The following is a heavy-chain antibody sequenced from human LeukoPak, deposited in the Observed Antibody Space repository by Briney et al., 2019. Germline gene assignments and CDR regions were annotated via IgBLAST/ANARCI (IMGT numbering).Heavy chain of an antibody. V-gene: IGHV3-21*01. Sequence: GGSLRLSCAASGFTFSSYRLDWVRQAPGKGLEWVSSISSSSSYIYYADSVKGRFTISRDNAKNSLYLQMNSLRAEDTAVYYCARVEYYYDSGSSLHWVGFDYWGQGTLVTVSS. D-gene: IGHD3-10*01. CDR2: ISSSSSYI. CDR3: ARVEYYYDSGSSLHWVGFDY. CDR1: GFTFSSYR. J-gene: IGHJ4*02.